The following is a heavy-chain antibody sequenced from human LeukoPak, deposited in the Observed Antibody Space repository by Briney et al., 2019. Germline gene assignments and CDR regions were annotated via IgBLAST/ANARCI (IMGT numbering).Heavy chain of an antibody. J-gene: IGHJ4*02. D-gene: IGHD1-7*01. V-gene: IGHV1-2*02. CDR3: ARGIVGGSSWYNWSYGEFDY. CDR2: INPNSGGT. Sequence: ASVRVSCKASGYTFTGYYMHWVRQAPGQGLEWMGWINPNSGGTNYAQKFQGRVTMTRDTSISTAYMELSRLRSDDTAVYYCARGIVGGSSWYNWSYGEFDYWGQGTLVTVSS. CDR1: GYTFTGYY.